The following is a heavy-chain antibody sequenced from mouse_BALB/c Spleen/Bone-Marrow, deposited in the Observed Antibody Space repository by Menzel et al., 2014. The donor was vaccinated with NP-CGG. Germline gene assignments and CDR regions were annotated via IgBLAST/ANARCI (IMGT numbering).Heavy chain of an antibody. V-gene: IGHV1-5*01. J-gene: IGHJ4*01. D-gene: IGHD1-1*02. CDR2: IYPGNSDT. Sequence: VQLQQPGTVLTRPGASVKMSCKASGYSSTSYWMHWVKQRPGQGLEWIGAIYPGNSDTSYNQKFKGKAKLTAVTSATTAYMEFSSLTNVDSAVYYCTRVTMAMDYWGQGTSVTVSS. CDR3: TRVTMAMDY. CDR1: GYSSTSYW.